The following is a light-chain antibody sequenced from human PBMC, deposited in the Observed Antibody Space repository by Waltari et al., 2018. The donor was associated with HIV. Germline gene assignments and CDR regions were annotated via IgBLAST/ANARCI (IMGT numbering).Light chain of an antibody. CDR2: RNN. CDR3: AAWDDSLSGAV. Sequence: QSVLTQPPSASGTPGQRVTISCSGSSSNIGSNYVYWYQQLPGTAPKLLIYRNNQRPSGVPYRVSGSKSGTSASLAISGLRSEDEADYYCAAWDDSLSGAVFGGGTQLTVL. J-gene: IGLJ7*01. V-gene: IGLV1-47*01. CDR1: SSNIGSNY.